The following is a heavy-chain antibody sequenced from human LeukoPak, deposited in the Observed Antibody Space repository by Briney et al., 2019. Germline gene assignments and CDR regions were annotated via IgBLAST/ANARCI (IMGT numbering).Heavy chain of an antibody. Sequence: SETLSLTCTVSGGSISSYYWSWIRQPPGKGLEWMGYIYYSGSTNYNPSLKSRVTISVDTSKNHFSLKLSSVTAADTAVYYCARAHTDCSSTSCPFDYWGQGTLVTVSS. CDR3: ARAHTDCSSTSCPFDY. V-gene: IGHV4-59*01. D-gene: IGHD2-2*01. J-gene: IGHJ4*02. CDR2: IYYSGST. CDR1: GGSISSYY.